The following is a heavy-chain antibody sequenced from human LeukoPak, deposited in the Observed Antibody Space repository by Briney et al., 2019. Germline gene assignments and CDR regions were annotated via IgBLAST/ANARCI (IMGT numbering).Heavy chain of an antibody. V-gene: IGHV3-53*01. CDR1: GFTVSTTY. Sequence: GGSLRLSCAASGFTVSTTYMSWVRQAPGKGLEWVSLIYVDGRTYYADSVKGRFTISRDNSKNTLYLQVNSLRAEDAAVYYCARRGDGGRSFDYWGQGTLVTVSS. CDR3: ARRGDGGRSFDY. J-gene: IGHJ4*02. D-gene: IGHD4-23*01. CDR2: IYVDGRT.